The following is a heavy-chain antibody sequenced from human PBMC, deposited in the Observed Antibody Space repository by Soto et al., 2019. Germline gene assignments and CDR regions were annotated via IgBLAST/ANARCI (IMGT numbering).Heavy chain of an antibody. Sequence: GGSLRLSCAASGFAFSAYLMNWGRQAPGRGLEWVADIKQDESDKYYVDSVNGRFTISRDKSKNSRYLQMDSLRAEDTAVYYCARGDYFDRRFDYWDRGTLFTVSS. V-gene: IGHV3-7*03. CDR3: ARGDYFDRRFDY. CDR1: GFAFSAYL. D-gene: IGHD3-22*01. J-gene: IGHJ4*02. CDR2: IKQDESDK.